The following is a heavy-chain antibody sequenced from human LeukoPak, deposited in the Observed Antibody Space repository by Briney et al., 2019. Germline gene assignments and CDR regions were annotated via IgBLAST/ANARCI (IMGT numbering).Heavy chain of an antibody. CDR2: IDPKSGGT. J-gene: IGHJ3*01. D-gene: IGHD7-27*01. Sequence: ASVKVSCKASGYTLTKNHLYWVRQAPGQGLEWMGWIDPKSGGTNFAQNFQGRLTMTRDTSINTAYMELTRLTSDDTTVYYCARELGINAFDAWGQGTMVTVSS. CDR1: GYTLTKNH. V-gene: IGHV1-2*02. CDR3: ARELGINAFDA.